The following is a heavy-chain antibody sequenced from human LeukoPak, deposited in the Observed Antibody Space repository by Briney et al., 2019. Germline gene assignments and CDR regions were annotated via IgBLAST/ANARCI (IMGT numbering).Heavy chain of an antibody. CDR3: ARDRGVLRSLERNNWFDP. CDR2: INPSGGST. V-gene: IGHV1-46*01. J-gene: IGHJ5*02. Sequence: ASAKVSCKASGYTFTSYYMHWVRQAPGQGLEWMGIINPSGGSTSYAQKFQGRVTMTRDTSTSTVYMELSSLRSEDTAVYYCARDRGVLRSLERNNWFDPWGQGTLVTVSS. D-gene: IGHD3-3*01. CDR1: GYTFTSYY.